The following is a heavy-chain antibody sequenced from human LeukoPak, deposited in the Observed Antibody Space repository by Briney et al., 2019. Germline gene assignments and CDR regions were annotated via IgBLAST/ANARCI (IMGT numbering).Heavy chain of an antibody. J-gene: IGHJ5*02. CDR2: IYTSGST. CDR1: GGSISSYY. V-gene: IGHV4-4*07. D-gene: IGHD6-13*01. CDR3: ARGGGSSIAAAEGWFDP. Sequence: AETLSLTCTVSGGSISSYYRSWIRQPARKGLEWIGRIYTSGSTNYNPSLKSRVTISVDKSKNQFSLKLSSVTAADTAVYYCARGGGSSIAAAEGWFDPWGQGTLVTVSS.